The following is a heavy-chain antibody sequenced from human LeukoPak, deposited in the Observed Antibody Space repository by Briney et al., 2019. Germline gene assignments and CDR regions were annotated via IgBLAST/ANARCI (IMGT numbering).Heavy chain of an antibody. Sequence: SETLSLTCTVSGGSISSGGYYWSWIRQHPGKGLEWIGYIYYSGSTYYNPSLKSRVTISVDTSKNQFSLKLSSVTAADTAVYYCARSAGHYDSSGTIDYWGQGTLVTVSS. CDR3: ARSAGHYDSSGTIDY. CDR2: IYYSGST. J-gene: IGHJ4*02. CDR1: GGSISSGGYY. V-gene: IGHV4-31*03. D-gene: IGHD3-22*01.